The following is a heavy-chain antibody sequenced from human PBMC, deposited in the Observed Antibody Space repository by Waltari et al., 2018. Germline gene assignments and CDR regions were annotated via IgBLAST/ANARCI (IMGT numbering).Heavy chain of an antibody. CDR2: IYSGGST. CDR3: ARGMWVVDTAPIDY. J-gene: IGHJ4*02. Sequence: EVQLVESGGGLIQPGGSLRLSCAASGFTVSSNYMSWVRQAPGKGLEWVSVIYSGGSTYCADSVKGRFTISRDNSKNTLYLQMNSLRAEDTAVYYCARGMWVVDTAPIDYWGQGTLVTVSS. V-gene: IGHV3-53*01. CDR1: GFTVSSNY. D-gene: IGHD5-18*01.